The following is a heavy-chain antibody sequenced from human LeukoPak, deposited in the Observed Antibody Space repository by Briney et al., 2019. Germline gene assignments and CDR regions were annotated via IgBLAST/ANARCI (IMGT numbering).Heavy chain of an antibody. J-gene: IGHJ4*02. D-gene: IGHD3-3*01. CDR1: GFTFSNYA. CDR3: AKGTVRFLEWSQRGYFDY. CDR2: ISSTVINT. V-gene: IGHV3-23*01. Sequence: PGGSLRLSCAASGFTFSNYAMSWVRQAPGKGLEWVSSISSTVINTYNADSVKGRFTISRDNSKNTLYLQMNGLGADDTAIYYCAKGTVRFLEWSQRGYFDYWGQGILVTVSS.